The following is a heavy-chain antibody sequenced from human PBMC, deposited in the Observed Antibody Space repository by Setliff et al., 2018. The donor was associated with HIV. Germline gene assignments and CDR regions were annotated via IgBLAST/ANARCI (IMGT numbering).Heavy chain of an antibody. J-gene: IGHJ4*02. CDR1: GGSITRYY. D-gene: IGHD1-1*01. CDR3: ARKDWTVAALEY. Sequence: PSETLSLTCTVSGGSITRYYWSWIRQSPGKGLERIGYIYISGSTDYSPSLKSRVTISADTSKNQVSLKLTSVTAADSAVYYCARKDWTVAALEYWGRERWSPSPQ. V-gene: IGHV4-4*09. CDR2: IYISGST.